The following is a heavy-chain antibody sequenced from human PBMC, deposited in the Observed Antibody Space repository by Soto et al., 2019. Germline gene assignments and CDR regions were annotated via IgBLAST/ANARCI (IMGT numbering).Heavy chain of an antibody. J-gene: IGHJ3*02. D-gene: IGHD3-10*01. CDR2: ISSGSSNT. Sequence: VGSLRLSCAASGFTFSDHYMSWIRQAPGKGLEWVSSISSGSSNTNYADSVKGRFTISRDNAKNSLYLQMNSLRAEDTAVYYCARGGLIYSFGIWGQGTMVTVSS. CDR1: GFTFSDHY. V-gene: IGHV3-11*06. CDR3: ARGGLIYSFGI.